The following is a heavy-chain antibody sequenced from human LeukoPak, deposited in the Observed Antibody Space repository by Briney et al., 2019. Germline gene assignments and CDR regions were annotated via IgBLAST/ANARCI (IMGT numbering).Heavy chain of an antibody. D-gene: IGHD3-3*01. CDR2: IYYSGST. J-gene: IGHJ4*02. CDR3: ARQTPRITIFGVVIHYFDY. CDR1: GGSISSHY. Sequence: SETLSLTCTVSGGSISSHYWSWIRQPPGKGLEWIGYIYYSGSTNYNPSLKSRVTISVDTSKNQFSLKLSSVTAADTAVYYCARQTPRITIFGVVIHYFDYWGQGTLVTVSS. V-gene: IGHV4-59*08.